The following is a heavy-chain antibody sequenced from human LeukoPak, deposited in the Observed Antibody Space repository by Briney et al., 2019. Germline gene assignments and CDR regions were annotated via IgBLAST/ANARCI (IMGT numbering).Heavy chain of an antibody. D-gene: IGHD1-26*01. CDR3: GRIIVPGRWYFDQ. V-gene: IGHV3-21*03. CDR1: GFSFSSYG. J-gene: IGHJ4*02. CDR2: ISRDSSYI. Sequence: AGGSLRLSCAASGFSFSSYGMTWVRQSPGKGLEWISSISRDSSYIYYADSVEGRFTISRDNARNSLYLQLDSLRAEDTAVYYCGRIIVPGRWYFDQWGQGTLVTVSS.